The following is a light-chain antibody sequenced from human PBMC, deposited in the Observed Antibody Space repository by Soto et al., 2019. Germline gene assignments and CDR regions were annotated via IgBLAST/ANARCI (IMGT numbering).Light chain of an antibody. CDR3: QQYKSFWT. CDR1: QTITRW. Sequence: DIQMTQSPSTLSASVGDRVTITCRASQTITRWMAWYQQKPGKAPRLLIYDASSLESWVPSRFSGSGSGTEFTLTISSLQSEDFATYYCQQYKSFWTFGQGTKVDI. V-gene: IGKV1-5*01. CDR2: DAS. J-gene: IGKJ1*01.